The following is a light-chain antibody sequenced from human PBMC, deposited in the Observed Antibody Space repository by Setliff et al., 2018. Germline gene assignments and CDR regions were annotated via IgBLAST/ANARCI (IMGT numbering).Light chain of an antibody. V-gene: IGLV2-14*01. CDR2: DVS. CDR3: CSYTGTSTPDV. Sequence: QSALTQPASVSGSPGQSIAVSCTGSGSDVGAYKFVSWYQQRPGKAPRLMIYDVSNRPSGVSDRFSGSKSGNTASLTISGLQAEDEADYYCCSYTGTSTPDVFGTGTKGTV. J-gene: IGLJ1*01. CDR1: GSDVGAYKF.